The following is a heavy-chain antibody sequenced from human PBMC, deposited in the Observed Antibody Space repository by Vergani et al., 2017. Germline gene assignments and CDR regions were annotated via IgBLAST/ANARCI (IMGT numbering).Heavy chain of an antibody. V-gene: IGHV1-18*01. CDR2: ISAYNGNT. D-gene: IGHD2-2*01. CDR1: GFTFSSYA. J-gene: IGHJ4*02. Sequence: VQLLESGGGLVQPGGSLRLSCAASGFTFSSYAMSWVRQAPGQGLEWMGWISAYNGNTNYAQKLQGRVTMTTDTSTSTAYMELRSLRSDDTAVYYCARDSWGYCSSTSCYLPYYFDYWGQGTLVTVSS. CDR3: ARDSWGYCSSTSCYLPYYFDY.